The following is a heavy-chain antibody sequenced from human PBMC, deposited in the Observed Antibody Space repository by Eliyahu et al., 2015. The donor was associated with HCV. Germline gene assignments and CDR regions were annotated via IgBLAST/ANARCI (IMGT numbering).Heavy chain of an antibody. CDR3: ASGYSSGWYGGYYFDY. D-gene: IGHD6-19*01. CDR1: GXXFSXYA. Sequence: EVQLLESGGGLVQPGGSLRLSCAASGXXFSXYAMSWVRQAPGKGLEWVSAISGSGGSTYYADSVKGRFTISRDNSKNTLYLQMNSLRAEDTAVYYCASGYSSGWYGGYYFDYWGQGTLVTVSS. J-gene: IGHJ4*02. V-gene: IGHV3-23*01. CDR2: ISGSGGST.